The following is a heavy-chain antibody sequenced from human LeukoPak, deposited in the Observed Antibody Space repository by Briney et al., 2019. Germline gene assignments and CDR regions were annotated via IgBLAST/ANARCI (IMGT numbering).Heavy chain of an antibody. CDR3: ARRAAAGPDAFDI. CDR2: IYYSGST. J-gene: IGHJ3*02. CDR1: DYSISSDCY. D-gene: IGHD6-13*01. Sequence: SETLSLTCIVSDYSISSDCYWGWIRQPPGKGLEWIGYIYYSGSTNYNPSLKSRVTISVDTSKNQFSLKLSSVTAADTAVYYCARRAAAGPDAFDIWGQGTMVTVSS. V-gene: IGHV4-38-2*02.